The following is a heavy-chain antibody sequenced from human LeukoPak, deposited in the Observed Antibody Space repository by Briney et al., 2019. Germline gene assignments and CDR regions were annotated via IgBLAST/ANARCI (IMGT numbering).Heavy chain of an antibody. J-gene: IGHJ4*02. V-gene: IGHV3-23*01. D-gene: IGHD2-21*01. CDR2: ISGSGIST. Sequence: GGSLSLSCAASGFTFSSYAMAWVRQAPGKGLEWVSAISGSGISTYYAESVRGRFTVSRDNPKNTLYLHMTSLRAEDTAVYYCAKDRWGVYEHCCEPFDYWGQGTLVTVSS. CDR1: GFTFSSYA. CDR3: AKDRWGVYEHCCEPFDY.